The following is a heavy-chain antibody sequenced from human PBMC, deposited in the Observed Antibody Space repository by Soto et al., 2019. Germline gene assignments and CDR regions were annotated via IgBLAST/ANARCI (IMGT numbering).Heavy chain of an antibody. CDR2: IYYSGST. CDR3: ARACDYYDSSGYDDAFDI. Sequence: QVQLQESGPGLVKPSQTLSLTCTVSGGSISSGDYYWSWLRQPPGKGLEWIGYIYYSGSTYYNPSLKSRVTISVDTSKNQFSLKLSSVTAADTAVYYCARACDYYDSSGYDDAFDIWGQGTMVTVSS. V-gene: IGHV4-30-4*01. CDR1: GGSISSGDYY. J-gene: IGHJ3*02. D-gene: IGHD3-22*01.